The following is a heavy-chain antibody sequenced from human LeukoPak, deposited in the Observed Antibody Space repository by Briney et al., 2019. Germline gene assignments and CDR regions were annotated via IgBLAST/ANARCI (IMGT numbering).Heavy chain of an antibody. Sequence: ASVKVSCKASGGTFSSYAISWVRQAPGQGLEWMGRIIPILGIANYAQKFQGRVTITADKSTSTAYMELSSLRSEDTAVYYCALRFRVLPAANLHSDYSVHGILVT. CDR3: ALRFRVLPAANLHSDY. CDR1: GGTFSSYA. CDR2: IIPILGIA. J-gene: IGHJ4*01. D-gene: IGHD2-2*01. V-gene: IGHV1-69*04.